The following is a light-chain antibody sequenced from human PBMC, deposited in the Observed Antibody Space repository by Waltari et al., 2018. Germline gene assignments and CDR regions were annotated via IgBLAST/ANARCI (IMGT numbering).Light chain of an antibody. CDR2: DVN. J-gene: IGLJ2*01. CDR1: SRNVGGYDF. V-gene: IGLV2-11*01. CDR3: CSYEGSYSMV. Sequence: QSALTQPRSVSGSPGQSVTIACTGTSRNVGGYDFVSWYQQNPGKAPKLMIYDVNMRPSGVPDRCSGSKSGNTASLTISGLQAEDEADYYCCSYEGSYSMVFGGGTRLTVL.